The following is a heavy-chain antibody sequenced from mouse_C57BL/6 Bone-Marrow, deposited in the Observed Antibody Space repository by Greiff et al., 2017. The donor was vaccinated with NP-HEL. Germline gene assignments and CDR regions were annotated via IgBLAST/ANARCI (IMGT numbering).Heavy chain of an antibody. CDR2: IDPENGDT. CDR1: GFNIKDDY. CDR3: TTYYYGSSLYWYFDV. D-gene: IGHD1-1*01. Sequence: EVQLQQSGAELVRPGASVKLSCTASGFNIKDDYMHWVKQRPEQGLEWIGWIDPENGDTEYASKFPGKATITADTSSNTAYLQRSSLTSEDTAVYYCTTYYYGSSLYWYFDVWGTGTTVTVSS. V-gene: IGHV14-4*01. J-gene: IGHJ1*03.